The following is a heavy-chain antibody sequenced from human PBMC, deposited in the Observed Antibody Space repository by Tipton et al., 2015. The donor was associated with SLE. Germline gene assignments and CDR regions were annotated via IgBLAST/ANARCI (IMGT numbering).Heavy chain of an antibody. D-gene: IGHD1-26*01. CDR3: VRTGGAFDI. Sequence: GLVKPSETLSLTCTVSGGSISTYYWSWIRQPPGKGLEWIGSIYYSGSTYYNPSLKSRVTISVDTSKNQFSLKLSSVTAADTAVYYCVRTGGAFDIWGQGTMVTVSS. CDR1: GGSISTYY. J-gene: IGHJ3*02. V-gene: IGHV4-59*05. CDR2: IYYSGST.